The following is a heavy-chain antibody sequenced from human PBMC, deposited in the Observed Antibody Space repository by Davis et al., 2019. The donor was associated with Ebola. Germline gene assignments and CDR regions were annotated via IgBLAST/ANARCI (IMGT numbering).Heavy chain of an antibody. CDR3: AREYSSSPGAFDY. J-gene: IGHJ4*02. CDR2: IYSGGST. V-gene: IGHV3-53*04. D-gene: IGHD6-6*01. CDR1: GFTVSSNY. Sequence: PGGSLRLSCAASGFTVSSNYMSWVRQAPGKGLEWVSVIYSGGSTYYADSVKGRFTISRHNSKNTLYLQMNSLRAEDTAVYYCAREYSSSPGAFDYWGQGTLVTVSS.